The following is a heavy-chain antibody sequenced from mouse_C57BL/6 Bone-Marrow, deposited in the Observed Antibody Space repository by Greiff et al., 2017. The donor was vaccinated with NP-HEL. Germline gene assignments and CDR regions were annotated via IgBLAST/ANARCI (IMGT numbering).Heavy chain of an antibody. Sequence: EVQLQQSGPELVKPGASVKLSCKASGYSFTDYNMHWVKQSHGKSLEWIGVINPNSGTTSYNQKFKGKATLTVDQSSSTAYMQLNSLTSEDSAVYYCASEDVLSCWDVAYWGPAPLVSVSA. CDR3: ASEDVLSCWDVAY. D-gene: IGHD4-1*01. CDR2: INPNSGTT. J-gene: IGHJ3*01. V-gene: IGHV1-39*01. CDR1: GYSFTDYN.